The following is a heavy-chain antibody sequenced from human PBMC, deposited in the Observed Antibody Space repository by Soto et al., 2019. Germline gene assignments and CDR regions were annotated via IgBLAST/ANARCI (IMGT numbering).Heavy chain of an antibody. CDR3: ARVGEVPAAIDY. Sequence: ASVNVSCKVSGYTLTELSMHWVRQAPGKGLEWMGGFDPEDGETIYAQKFQGRVTMTEDTSTDTAYMELSSLRSEDTAVYYCARVGEVPAAIDYWGQGTLVTVSS. CDR2: FDPEDGET. CDR1: GYTLTELS. J-gene: IGHJ4*02. V-gene: IGHV1-24*01. D-gene: IGHD2-2*01.